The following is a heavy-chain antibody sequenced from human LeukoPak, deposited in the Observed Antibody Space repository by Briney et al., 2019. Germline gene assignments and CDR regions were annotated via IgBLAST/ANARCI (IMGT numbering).Heavy chain of an antibody. CDR1: GFSFSTHS. J-gene: IGHJ3*02. Sequence: PGGSLRLSCAASGFSFSTHSMNWVRQAPGKGLEWVSSISSSSSYIHYADSVKGRFTISRDNAKNSLYLQMNSLRAEDTAVYYCAREAALNYDILTRYYYDAFDIWGQGTMVTVSS. CDR2: ISSSSSYI. D-gene: IGHD3-9*01. V-gene: IGHV3-21*01. CDR3: AREAALNYDILTRYYYDAFDI.